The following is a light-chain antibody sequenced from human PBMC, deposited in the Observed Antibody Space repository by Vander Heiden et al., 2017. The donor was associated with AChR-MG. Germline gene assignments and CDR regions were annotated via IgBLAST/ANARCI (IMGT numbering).Light chain of an antibody. V-gene: IGKV3-20*01. CDR2: RAS. J-gene: IGKJ1*01. CDR1: QSVISNY. CDR3: QQYDASPRWT. Sequence: ETVLTQSPGTLSLSPGERVTLSCRASQSVISNYLAWYQQKPGQAPRLLIQRASSRATGIPDRFSGSGSGTDFTLTISRLEPEDSAVYYCQQYDASPRWTFGQGTKVEIK.